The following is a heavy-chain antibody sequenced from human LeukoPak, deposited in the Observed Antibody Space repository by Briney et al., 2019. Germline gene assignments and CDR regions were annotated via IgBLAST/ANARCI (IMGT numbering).Heavy chain of an antibody. Sequence: ASVKVSCEASGYTFTSYGISWVRQAPGQGLEWMGWISAYNGNTNYAQKLQGRVTMTTDTSTSTAYMELRSLRSDDTAVYYCARDSSLPYYYGSGSPFDYWGQGTLVTVSS. CDR3: ARDSSLPYYYGSGSPFDY. V-gene: IGHV1-18*01. CDR2: ISAYNGNT. CDR1: GYTFTSYG. J-gene: IGHJ4*02. D-gene: IGHD3-10*01.